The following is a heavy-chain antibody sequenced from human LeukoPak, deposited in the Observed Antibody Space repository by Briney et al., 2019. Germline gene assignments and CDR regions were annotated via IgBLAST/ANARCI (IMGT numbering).Heavy chain of an antibody. CDR2: IKNDGTMT. CDR1: GFSFSLVW. Sequence: GGSLRLSCVASGFSFSLVWMHSVRQAPGKGLVWVARIKNDGTMTSYADSVKGRFTNSRDNAKNILNLQMNSFSAEDTATCYCAKPDWFDHWGQGTLVTVSS. CDR3: AKPDWFDH. J-gene: IGHJ5*02. V-gene: IGHV3-74*01.